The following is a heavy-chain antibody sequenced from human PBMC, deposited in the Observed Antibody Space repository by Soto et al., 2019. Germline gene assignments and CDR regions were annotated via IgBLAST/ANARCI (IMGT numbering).Heavy chain of an antibody. CDR1: GGSSSSYY. J-gene: IGHJ3*02. V-gene: IGHV4-59*08. D-gene: IGHD3-10*01. Sequence: SETLSLTCTVSGGSSSSYYWSWIRQPPGKGLEWIGYIYYSGSTNYNPSLKSRVTISVDTSKNQFSLKLSSVTAADTAVYYCARRYGVAFDIWGQGTMVTVSS. CDR2: IYYSGST. CDR3: ARRYGVAFDI.